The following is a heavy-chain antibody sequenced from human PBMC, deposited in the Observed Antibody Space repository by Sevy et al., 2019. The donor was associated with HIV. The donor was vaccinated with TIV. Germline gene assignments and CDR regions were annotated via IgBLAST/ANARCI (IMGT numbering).Heavy chain of an antibody. J-gene: IGHJ4*02. CDR1: GFDIRSNY. D-gene: IGHD2-15*01. Sequence: GSLRLSCVVSGFDIRSNYMSWVRQAPGKGLEWVSHIYAGGTAYYADSVKGRFTFSRDDSKNTVSLQMRSLRVDDSAVYYCASEYCSRGSCFFDYWGQGIQVTVSS. V-gene: IGHV3-53*01. CDR2: IYAGGTA. CDR3: ASEYCSRGSCFFDY.